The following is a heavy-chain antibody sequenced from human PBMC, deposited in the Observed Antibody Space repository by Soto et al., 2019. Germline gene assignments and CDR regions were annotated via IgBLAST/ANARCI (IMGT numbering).Heavy chain of an antibody. Sequence: QLQLRESGPGLVQPSETLSLTCLVSGGSISSSTYYWGWIRQPPGKGLEWIGSIYYSGATYYNPSLRSRITISMDRSKNHFSLTLTSVTAADTALYYCAPVGIGTTTVDYWGQGTLVTVSS. CDR2: IYYSGAT. D-gene: IGHD5-12*01. CDR3: APVGIGTTTVDY. J-gene: IGHJ4*02. V-gene: IGHV4-39*02. CDR1: GGSISSSTYY.